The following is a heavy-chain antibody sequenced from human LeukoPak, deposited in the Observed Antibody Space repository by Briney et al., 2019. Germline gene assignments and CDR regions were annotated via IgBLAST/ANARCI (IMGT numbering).Heavy chain of an antibody. CDR2: IYYSGST. CDR1: GVSISSSSYY. CDR3: ARRRGYSLDY. J-gene: IGHJ4*02. V-gene: IGHV4-39*07. D-gene: IGHD5-18*01. Sequence: SETLSLTCTVSGVSISSSSYYWGWIRQPPGKGLEWIGSIYYSGSTNYNPSLKSRVTISVDTSKNQFSLKLSSVTAADTAVYYCARRRGYSLDYWGQGTLVTVSS.